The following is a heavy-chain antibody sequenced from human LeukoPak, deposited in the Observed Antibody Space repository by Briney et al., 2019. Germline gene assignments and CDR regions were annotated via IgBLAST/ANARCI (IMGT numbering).Heavy chain of an antibody. V-gene: IGHV1-3*01. J-gene: IGHJ6*02. CDR2: INAGNGNT. D-gene: IGHD3-3*01. CDR3: ARDREAIYDFWSGRYYYYGMDV. Sequence: ASVKVSCKASGYTFTSYAMHWVRQAPGQRLEWMGWINAGNGNTKYSQKFQGRVTITRDTSASTAYMKLSSLRSEDTAVYYCARDREAIYDFWSGRYYYYGMDVWGQGTTVTVSS. CDR1: GYTFTSYA.